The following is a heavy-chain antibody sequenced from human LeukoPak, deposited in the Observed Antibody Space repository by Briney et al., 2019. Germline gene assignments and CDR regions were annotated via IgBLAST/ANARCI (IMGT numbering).Heavy chain of an antibody. V-gene: IGHV1-69*13. J-gene: IGHJ4*02. Sequence: SVKVSCTASGNSISNYAVSWVRQAPGQGFEWMGGIIPIFGTANYAQKFQGRVTITADESTSTAYMELSSLRSEDTAVYYCARAASGDGYNIDYWGQGTLVTVSS. CDR2: IIPIFGTA. CDR1: GNSISNYA. CDR3: ARAASGDGYNIDY. D-gene: IGHD5-24*01.